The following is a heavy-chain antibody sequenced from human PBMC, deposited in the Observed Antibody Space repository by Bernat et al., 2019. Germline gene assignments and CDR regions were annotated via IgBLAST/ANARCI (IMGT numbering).Heavy chain of an antibody. Sequence: EVQLVESGGGLVQPGGSLRLSCAASGFTFSSYEMNWVRQAPGKGLEWVSYISSSGSTRYYADSVKGRFTIARDNAKNSLYLQMNSLRAEDTAVYYCATSSSGWSHTDAFDIWGQGTIVTVSS. CDR2: ISSSGSTR. D-gene: IGHD6-19*01. J-gene: IGHJ3*02. CDR3: ATSSSGWSHTDAFDI. CDR1: GFTFSSYE. V-gene: IGHV3-48*03.